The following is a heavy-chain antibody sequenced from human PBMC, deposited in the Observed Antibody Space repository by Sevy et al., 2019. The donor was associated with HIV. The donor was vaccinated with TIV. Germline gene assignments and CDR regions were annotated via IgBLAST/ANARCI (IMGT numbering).Heavy chain of an antibody. CDR1: GFTFSSYW. Sequence: GGSLRLSCAASGFTFSSYWMHWVRQAPGKGLVWVSRINSDGSSTSYADSVKGRFTISRDNAKNTLYLQMNSLRAEDTAVYYCARDQGPRVYQLLYRGDYYYYGMDVWGQGTTVTISS. D-gene: IGHD2-2*02. CDR2: INSDGSST. J-gene: IGHJ6*02. CDR3: ARDQGPRVYQLLYRGDYYYYGMDV. V-gene: IGHV3-74*01.